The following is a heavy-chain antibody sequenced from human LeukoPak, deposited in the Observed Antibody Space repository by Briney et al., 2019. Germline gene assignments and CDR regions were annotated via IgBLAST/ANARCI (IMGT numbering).Heavy chain of an antibody. CDR1: GFTFSSYE. J-gene: IGHJ3*02. V-gene: IGHV3-48*03. D-gene: IGHD3-22*01. Sequence: PGGSLRLSCAASGFTFSSYEMNWVRQAPGKGLEWVSYIRSSGSNIYYADSVKGRFTISRDNAKNSLYLQINSLRAEDTAVYYCARDGYYYDSSGYYYTAFDIWGQGTMVTVSS. CDR3: ARDGYYYDSSGYYYTAFDI. CDR2: IRSSGSNI.